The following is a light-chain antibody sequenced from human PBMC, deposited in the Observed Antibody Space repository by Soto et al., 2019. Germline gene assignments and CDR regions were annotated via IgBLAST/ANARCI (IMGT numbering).Light chain of an antibody. J-gene: IGKJ1*01. CDR2: KAS. CDR3: QQYKSYET. Sequence: DIQIIQSPSTLSSSLLERFTITVRASQSISSWLAWYQQKPGKTPKLLIYKASSLESGAPSRFSGSGSGTEFTLTISSLQPDDFATYYCQQYKSYETFGQGTKVDIK. CDR1: QSISSW. V-gene: IGKV1-5*03.